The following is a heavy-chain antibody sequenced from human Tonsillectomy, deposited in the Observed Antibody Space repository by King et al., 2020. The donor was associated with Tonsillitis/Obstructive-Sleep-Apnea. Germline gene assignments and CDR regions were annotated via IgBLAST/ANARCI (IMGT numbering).Heavy chain of an antibody. V-gene: IGHV4-59*01. D-gene: IGHD3-16*01. J-gene: IGHJ3*02. Sequence: VQLQESGPGLVKPSETLSLTCTVSGGSISSFYWSWIRPPPGKGLEWIGYIDYSGSTKYNPSLKSRVIISVDTSKNQFSLKLSSVTAADTAVYYCAREGDDAFDIWGQGTMVTVSS. CDR3: AREGDDAFDI. CDR2: IDYSGST. CDR1: GGSISSFY.